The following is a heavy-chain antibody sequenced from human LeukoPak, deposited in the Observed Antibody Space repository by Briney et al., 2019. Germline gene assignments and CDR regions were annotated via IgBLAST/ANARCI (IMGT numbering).Heavy chain of an antibody. D-gene: IGHD2-2*01. Sequence: PGGSLRLSXAVSGFTFSSYGMHWVRQAPGKGLEWVAFIRYDGSNKYYADSVKGRFTISRDNSKNTLYLQMNSLRAEDTAVYYCAKDAQLPPDRQFDYWGQGTLVTVSS. V-gene: IGHV3-30*02. CDR2: IRYDGSNK. CDR1: GFTFSSYG. J-gene: IGHJ4*02. CDR3: AKDAQLPPDRQFDY.